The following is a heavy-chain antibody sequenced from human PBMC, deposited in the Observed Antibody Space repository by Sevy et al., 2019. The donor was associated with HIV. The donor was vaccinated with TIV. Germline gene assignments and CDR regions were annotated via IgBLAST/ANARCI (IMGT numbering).Heavy chain of an antibody. CDR1: GFTFSSYA. V-gene: IGHV3-23*01. CDR2: ISGSGGST. CDR3: AKALPDAIVVVTIRDDAFDI. Sequence: GGSLRLSCAASGFTFSSYAMSWVRQAPGKGLEWVSAISGSGGSTYYADSVKGRFTISRDNSKNTLYLIMNSLRAEDTAVYYCAKALPDAIVVVTIRDDAFDIWGQGTMVTVSS. J-gene: IGHJ3*02. D-gene: IGHD3-22*01.